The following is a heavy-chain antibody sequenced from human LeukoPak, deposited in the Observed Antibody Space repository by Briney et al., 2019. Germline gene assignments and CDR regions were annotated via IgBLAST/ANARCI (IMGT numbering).Heavy chain of an antibody. CDR2: IYYSGST. Sequence: PSETLSLTCTVSGGSISSSSYYWGWIRQPPGKGLEWIGSIYYSGSTYYNPSLKSRVTISVDTSKNQFSLKLSSVTAADTAVYYCARDRPYSSGWYGYGFDPWGQGTLVTVSS. CDR1: GGSISSSSYY. J-gene: IGHJ5*02. D-gene: IGHD6-19*01. CDR3: ARDRPYSSGWYGYGFDP. V-gene: IGHV4-39*07.